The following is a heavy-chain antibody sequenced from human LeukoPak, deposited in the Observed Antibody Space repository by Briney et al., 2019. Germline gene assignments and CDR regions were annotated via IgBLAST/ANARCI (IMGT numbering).Heavy chain of an antibody. CDR2: IYTSGST. CDR3: ARNPRAGSGGAFDI. CDR1: GGSIGSYY. D-gene: IGHD3-10*01. V-gene: IGHV4-4*07. J-gene: IGHJ3*02. Sequence: SETLSLTCTVSGGSIGSYYWSWIRQPAGKGLEWIGRIYTSGSTNYNPSLKSRVTMSVDTSKNQFSLKLSSVTAADTAVYYCARNPRAGSGGAFDIWGQGTMVTVSS.